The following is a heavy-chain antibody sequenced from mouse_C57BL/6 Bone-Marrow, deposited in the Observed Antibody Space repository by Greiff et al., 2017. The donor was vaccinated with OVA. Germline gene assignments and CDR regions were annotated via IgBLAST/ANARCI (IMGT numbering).Heavy chain of an antibody. J-gene: IGHJ3*01. CDR3: ARGHDGYYCFAY. V-gene: IGHV1-19*01. Sequence: EVQLQQSGPVLVKPGASVKMSCKASGYTFTDYYMNWVKQSHGKSLEWIGVINPYNGGTSYNQKFKGKATLTVDKSSSTAYMELNSLTSEDSAVYYCARGHDGYYCFAYWGQGTLVTVSA. D-gene: IGHD2-3*01. CDR1: GYTFTDYY. CDR2: INPYNGGT.